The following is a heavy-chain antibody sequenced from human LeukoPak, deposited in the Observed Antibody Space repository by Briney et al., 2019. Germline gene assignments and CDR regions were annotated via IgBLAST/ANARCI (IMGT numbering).Heavy chain of an antibody. J-gene: IGHJ4*02. CDR3: ARDPESSAFDL. CDR2: IKQDGSVK. V-gene: IGHV3-7*01. D-gene: IGHD5/OR15-5a*01. CDR1: GVSFSTYW. Sequence: GGSQRLSCEASGVSFSTYWMRWARQNPEKGLEFVANIKQDGSVKNYMDSLKGRSTISRDNARESLYLEINSLRADDTAVYHCARDPESSAFDLWGQGALVTVSS.